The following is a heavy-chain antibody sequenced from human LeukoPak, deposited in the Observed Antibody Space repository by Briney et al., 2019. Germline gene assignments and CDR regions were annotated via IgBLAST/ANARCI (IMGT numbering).Heavy chain of an antibody. V-gene: IGHV5-51*01. CDR1: GYSFTSYW. CDR3: ARFVGACSGGSRYSDY. Sequence: GESLKISCKASGYSFTSYWIGWVRQMPGKGLEWMGIIYPGDSDTRYSPSFQGQVTISADKSINTAYLQWNSLKASDTAMYYCARFVGACSGGSRYSDYWGQGTLVTVSS. CDR2: IYPGDSDT. D-gene: IGHD2-15*01. J-gene: IGHJ4*02.